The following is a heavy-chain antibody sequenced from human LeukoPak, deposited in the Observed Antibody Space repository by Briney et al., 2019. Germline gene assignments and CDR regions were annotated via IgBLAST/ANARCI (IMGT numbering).Heavy chain of an antibody. V-gene: IGHV3-11*01. CDR2: ISSSGNTI. CDR3: ARRFYGMAARTLDS. J-gene: IGHJ4*02. D-gene: IGHD6-6*01. CDR1: GFTFSDYY. Sequence: GGSLRLSCAASGFTFSDYYMSWIRQAPGKGLEWISYISSSGNTIYYADSVKGRFTISRDNAKNSLYLQMNSLRAEDTAVYYCARRFYGMAARTLDSWGQGTLVTVSS.